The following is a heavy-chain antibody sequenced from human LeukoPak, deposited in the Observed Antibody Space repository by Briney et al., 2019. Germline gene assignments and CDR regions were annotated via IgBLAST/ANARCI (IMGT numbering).Heavy chain of an antibody. CDR2: ISYDGSNK. Sequence: GRSLRLSCAASGFTFSIYGMHGVRQAPGKGLEWVGVISYDGSNKYYADSVKGRFTISRDNSKNTLYLQMNSLRAEDTAVYYCAKDRIRMVRGVIHYYYYGMYVWGKGTTVTVSS. D-gene: IGHD3-10*01. CDR3: AKDRIRMVRGVIHYYYYGMYV. V-gene: IGHV3-30*18. J-gene: IGHJ6*04. CDR1: GFTFSIYG.